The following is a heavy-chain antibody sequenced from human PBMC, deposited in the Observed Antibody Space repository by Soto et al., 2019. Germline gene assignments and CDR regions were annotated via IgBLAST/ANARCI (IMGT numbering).Heavy chain of an antibody. J-gene: IGHJ4*02. D-gene: IGHD6-13*01. Sequence: SETLSLTCTVSGGSISSSSYYWGWIRQPPGKGLEWIGSIYYSGSTNYNHSLKSRVTISVDTSKNQFSLKLSSVTAADTAVYYCARDYAAAGTYRFFDYWGQGTLVTVSS. CDR2: IYYSGST. CDR3: ARDYAAAGTYRFFDY. V-gene: IGHV4-39*07. CDR1: GGSISSSSYY.